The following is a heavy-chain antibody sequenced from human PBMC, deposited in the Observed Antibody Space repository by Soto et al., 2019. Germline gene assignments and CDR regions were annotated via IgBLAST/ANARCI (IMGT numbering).Heavy chain of an antibody. V-gene: IGHV3-23*01. J-gene: IGHJ4*02. Sequence: EVQLLESGGGLVQPGGSLRLSCAASGFTFSSYAMSWVRQAPGKGLEWVSAISGSGGSTYYADAVKGRFTISRDNSKNTLYLQMNSLRAEDTAVYYCANTNYDFWSGYHPYYFDYWCQGTLVTVSS. CDR2: ISGSGGST. D-gene: IGHD3-3*01. CDR1: GFTFSSYA. CDR3: ANTNYDFWSGYHPYYFDY.